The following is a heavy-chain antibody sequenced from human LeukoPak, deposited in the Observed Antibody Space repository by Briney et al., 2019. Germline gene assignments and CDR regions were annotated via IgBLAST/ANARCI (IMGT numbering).Heavy chain of an antibody. Sequence: ASVKVSCKASGYTFTSYAMNWVRQAPGQGLEWMGWINPNSGGTNYAQKFQGRVAMTRDTSISTAYMELSRLRSDDTAVYYCARAGIVGATRDAFDIWGQGTMVTVSS. CDR1: GYTFTSYA. J-gene: IGHJ3*02. D-gene: IGHD1-26*01. CDR2: INPNSGGT. V-gene: IGHV1-2*02. CDR3: ARAGIVGATRDAFDI.